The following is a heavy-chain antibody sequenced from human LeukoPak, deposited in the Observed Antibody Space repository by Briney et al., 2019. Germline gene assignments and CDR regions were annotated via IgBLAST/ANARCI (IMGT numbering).Heavy chain of an antibody. D-gene: IGHD4-17*01. CDR2: ISAYNGNT. Sequence: GASVKVSCKASGYTFTSYGISWARQAPGQGLEWMGWISAYNGNTNYAQKLQGRVTMTTDTSTSTAYMELRSLRSDDTAVYYCAREAYGDYVPDYFAYWGRGPLVTVSS. V-gene: IGHV1-18*01. CDR3: AREAYGDYVPDYFAY. J-gene: IGHJ4*02. CDR1: GYTFTSYG.